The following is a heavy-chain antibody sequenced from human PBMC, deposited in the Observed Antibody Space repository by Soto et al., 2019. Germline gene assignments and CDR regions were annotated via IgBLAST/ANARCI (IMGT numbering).Heavy chain of an antibody. CDR2: IIPIFGTA. Sequence: SVKVSCKASGGTFSSYAISWVRQAPGQGLEWMGGIIPIFGTASYAQKFQGRVTMTRDESTSTAYMELSSLRSEDTAVYYCARDQYCSSTSCYAGGNYYYYYMDVWGKGTTVTVSS. J-gene: IGHJ6*03. V-gene: IGHV1-69*05. D-gene: IGHD2-2*01. CDR1: GGTFSSYA. CDR3: ARDQYCSSTSCYAGGNYYYYYMDV.